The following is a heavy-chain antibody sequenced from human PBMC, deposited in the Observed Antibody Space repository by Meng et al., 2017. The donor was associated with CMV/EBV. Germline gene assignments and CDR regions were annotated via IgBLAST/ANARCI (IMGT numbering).Heavy chain of an antibody. D-gene: IGHD2-2*01. J-gene: IGHJ6*02. Sequence: TFSSYAISWVLQAPGLGLEWMGGIIPIFGTANYAQKFQGRVTITTDESTSTAYMELSSLRSEDTAVYYCAVSSTRPTDYYYYGMDVWGQGTTVTVSS. CDR1: TFSSYA. V-gene: IGHV1-69*05. CDR3: AVSSTRPTDYYYYGMDV. CDR2: IIPIFGTA.